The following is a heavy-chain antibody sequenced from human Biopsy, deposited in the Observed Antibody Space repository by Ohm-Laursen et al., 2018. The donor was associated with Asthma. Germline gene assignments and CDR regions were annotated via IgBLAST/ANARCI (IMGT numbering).Heavy chain of an antibody. V-gene: IGHV4-31*03. J-gene: IGHJ4*02. Sequence: TLSLTCTVSGDSSNSGGYSWTWIRQLPGKGLEWIGYISYTGTTYYNPSLKSRISMTVDTSKIQFSLKLTSVTAADTAVYYCARQQFATSPDDYWGRGTLVTVSS. D-gene: IGHD5-24*01. CDR1: GDSSNSGGYS. CDR2: ISYTGTT. CDR3: ARQQFATSPDDY.